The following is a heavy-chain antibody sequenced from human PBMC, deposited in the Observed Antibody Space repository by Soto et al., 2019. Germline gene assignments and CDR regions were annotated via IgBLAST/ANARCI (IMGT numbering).Heavy chain of an antibody. Sequence: EVQLLESGGGLVQPGGSLRLSCAASGFRFSGYAMNWVRQAPGKGLEWVSVISGNGDTTFYADSVKGRLTISRDNSRNTLYLQMNSLRAEDTAVYYCAKKSYCCAGDRGPLDIWGQETMVTVSS. CDR1: GFRFSGYA. CDR3: AKKSYCCAGDRGPLDI. D-gene: IGHD3-10*01. V-gene: IGHV3-23*01. CDR2: ISGNGDTT. J-gene: IGHJ3*02.